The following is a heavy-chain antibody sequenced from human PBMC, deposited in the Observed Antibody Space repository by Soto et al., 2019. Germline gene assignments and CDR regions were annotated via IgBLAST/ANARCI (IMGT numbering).Heavy chain of an antibody. CDR1: GGSISSGGYY. CDR3: ARHSWELRKTFDY. V-gene: IGHV4-31*03. Sequence: SETLSLTCTVSGGSISSGGYYWSWIRQHPGKGLEWIGYIYYSGSTYYNPSLKSRVTISVDTSKNQFSLKLSSVTAADTAVYYCARHSWELRKTFDYWGQGTLVTVSS. D-gene: IGHD1-7*01. J-gene: IGHJ4*01. CDR2: IYYSGST.